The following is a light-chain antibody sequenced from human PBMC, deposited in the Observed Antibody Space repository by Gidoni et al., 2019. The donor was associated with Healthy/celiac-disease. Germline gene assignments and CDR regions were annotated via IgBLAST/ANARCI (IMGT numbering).Light chain of an antibody. V-gene: IGKV1-39*01. CDR2: AAS. CDR1: QSISSY. J-gene: IGKJ1*01. Sequence: DIQMTQSPSSLSASVGDRVTITCRASQSISSYLHWYQQKPGKAPKLLIYAASSLQSGVPSRFSGSGSGTDFTLTISSLQPEDFATYYCQQSYSTPQRFGQGTKVEIK. CDR3: QQSYSTPQR.